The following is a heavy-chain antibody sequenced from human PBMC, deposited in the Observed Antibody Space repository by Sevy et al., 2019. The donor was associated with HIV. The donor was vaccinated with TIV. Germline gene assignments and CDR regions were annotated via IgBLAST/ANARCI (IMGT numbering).Heavy chain of an antibody. D-gene: IGHD2-21*01. J-gene: IGHJ5*02. CDR3: TRGDCGGDCSPHWFDP. Sequence: ASVKVSCKASGYTFTNYHMHWVRQAPGQGLEWMGIINPSAGSTRYAQKFQGRVTMTRDTSTGTVYMELCSLRSEDTAVYFCTRGDCGGDCSPHWFDPWGQGSLVTVSS. CDR2: INPSAGST. CDR1: GYTFTNYH. V-gene: IGHV1-46*03.